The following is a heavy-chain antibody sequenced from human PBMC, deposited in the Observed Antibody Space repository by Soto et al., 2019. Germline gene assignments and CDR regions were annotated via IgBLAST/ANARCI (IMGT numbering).Heavy chain of an antibody. Sequence: QVQLVQSGAEVQKPGSSVKVSCKASGGTFSSYAISWVRQAPGQGLEWMGGSIPIFGTANYAQKFQGRVTITADESTSTDYMELSSLRSEDTAVYYCARGYSYGPYYHYYGMDVWGQGTTVTVSS. D-gene: IGHD5-18*01. J-gene: IGHJ6*02. CDR1: GGTFSSYA. CDR2: SIPIFGTA. CDR3: ARGYSYGPYYHYYGMDV. V-gene: IGHV1-69*01.